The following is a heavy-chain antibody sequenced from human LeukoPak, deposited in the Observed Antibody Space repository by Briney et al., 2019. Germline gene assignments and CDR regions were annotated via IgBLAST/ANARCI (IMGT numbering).Heavy chain of an antibody. D-gene: IGHD5-24*01. CDR1: GGSFSGYY. CDR2: IYYSGST. Sequence: SETLSLTCAVYGGSFSGYYWSWIRQPPGKGLEWIGYIYYSGSTNYNPSLKSRVTISVDTSKNQFSLKLSSVTAADTAVYYCARGGDGYKWSYFDYWGQGTLVTVSS. J-gene: IGHJ4*02. CDR3: ARGGDGYKWSYFDY. V-gene: IGHV4-59*01.